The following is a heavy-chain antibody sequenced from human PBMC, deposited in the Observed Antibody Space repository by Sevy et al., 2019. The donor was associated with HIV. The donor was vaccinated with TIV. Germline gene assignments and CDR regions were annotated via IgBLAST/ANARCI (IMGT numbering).Heavy chain of an antibody. Sequence: GESLKISCRGSGYSFSSYWFVWVRQMPGKGLEWMGIIYPGDSDTIYSPSFQGQVSISVDKSISTAYLHWSSLKASDTAMYYCARGASGTLPSYYYYGMDVWGQGTTVTVSS. CDR2: IYPGDSDT. V-gene: IGHV5-51*01. CDR1: GYSFSSYW. CDR3: ARGASGTLPSYYYYGMDV. D-gene: IGHD6-25*01. J-gene: IGHJ6*02.